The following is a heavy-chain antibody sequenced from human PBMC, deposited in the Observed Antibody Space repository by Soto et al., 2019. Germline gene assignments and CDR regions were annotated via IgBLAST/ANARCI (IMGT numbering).Heavy chain of an antibody. Sequence: EVQLVESGGDLVQPGGSLRLSCAASGFTFSSYWMHWVRQAPGKGLVWVSRIKGDGSSTNSADSLLGRFTISRDNAKSTLYLQMNSLRAEDTAVYYCARGKTNGYALDVWGQGTAVTVSS. V-gene: IGHV3-74*01. CDR3: ARGKTNGYALDV. J-gene: IGHJ6*02. CDR1: GFTFSSYW. D-gene: IGHD2-8*01. CDR2: IKGDGSST.